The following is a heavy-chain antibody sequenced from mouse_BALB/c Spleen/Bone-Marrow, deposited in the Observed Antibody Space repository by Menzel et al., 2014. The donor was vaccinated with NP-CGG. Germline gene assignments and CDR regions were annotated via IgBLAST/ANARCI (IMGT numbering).Heavy chain of an antibody. CDR1: GYTFSSYW. V-gene: IGHV1-9*01. D-gene: IGHD2-3*01. CDR3: ARVSDGYYSYWYFDV. J-gene: IGHJ1*01. CDR2: ILPGSGST. Sequence: VQLAESGAELMKPGASVKISCKATGYTFSSYWIEWVKQRPGHGLEWIGEILPGSGSTNYNEKFKGKATFTADTSSNTAYMQLSSLTSEDSAVYYCARVSDGYYSYWYFDVWGAGTTVTVSS.